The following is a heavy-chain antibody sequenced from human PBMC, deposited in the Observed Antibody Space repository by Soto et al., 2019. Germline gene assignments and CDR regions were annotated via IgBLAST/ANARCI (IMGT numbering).Heavy chain of an antibody. CDR1: GDTFNDYY. CDR2: INPNGGVT. J-gene: IGHJ6*03. Sequence: ASVKVSCKSSGDTFNDYYIHWVRQAPGQGLEWMGWINPNGGVTKYAQKFQGWVSMTRDTSIRTVYMQLSRLRSDDTAVYYCARESGGATATLDFYYFYMDVWGTGTTVTVSS. V-gene: IGHV1-2*04. CDR3: ARESGGATATLDFYYFYMDV. D-gene: IGHD5-12*01.